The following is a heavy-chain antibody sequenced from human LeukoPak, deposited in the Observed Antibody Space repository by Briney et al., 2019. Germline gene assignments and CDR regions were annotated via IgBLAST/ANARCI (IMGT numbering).Heavy chain of an antibody. CDR1: GFTFSSYE. Sequence: GGSLRLSCAASGFTFSSYEMNWVRQAPGKGLEWISYISSSGSTIYYAESVKGRFTMSRDNAKNSLYLQMNSPRAEDTAVYYCAKAIVVVIVDAFDIWGQGTMVTVSS. CDR3: AKAIVVVIVDAFDI. J-gene: IGHJ3*02. V-gene: IGHV3-48*03. CDR2: ISSSGSTI. D-gene: IGHD3-22*01.